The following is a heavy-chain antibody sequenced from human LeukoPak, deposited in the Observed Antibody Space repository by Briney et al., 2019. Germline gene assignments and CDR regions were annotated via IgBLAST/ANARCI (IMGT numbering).Heavy chain of an antibody. V-gene: IGHV3-30*03. CDR1: GFTFSSYS. J-gene: IGHJ4*02. Sequence: PGGSLRLSCAASGFTFSSYSMNWVRQAPGKGLEWVAVISYDGSNKYYADSVKGRFTISRDNSKNTLYLQMNSLRAEDTAVYYCASRGSGWYYFDYWGQGTLVTVSS. CDR2: ISYDGSNK. D-gene: IGHD6-19*01. CDR3: ASRGSGWYYFDY.